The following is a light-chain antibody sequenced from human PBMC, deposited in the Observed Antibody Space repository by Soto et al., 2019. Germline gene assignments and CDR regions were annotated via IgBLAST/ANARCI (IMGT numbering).Light chain of an antibody. J-gene: IGKJ1*01. CDR2: AAS. V-gene: IGKV1-39*01. Sequence: DIQMTQSPSSLSASVGDRVTITCRASQGISTFLNWYQQKAGLAPKLLIYAASSLQSGVPSRFSGSGSGTDFTLTISSLQPEDFATYHCQQTYSTPPTFGQGTKVDIK. CDR1: QGISTF. CDR3: QQTYSTPPT.